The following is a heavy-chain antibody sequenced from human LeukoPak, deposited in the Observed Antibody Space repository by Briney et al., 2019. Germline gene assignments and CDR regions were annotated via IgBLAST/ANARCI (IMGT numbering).Heavy chain of an antibody. V-gene: IGHV3-30-3*01. J-gene: IGHJ4*02. CDR2: ISSDGNNK. CDR3: ARGSGSFSGGFDY. CDR1: GFTFSSFT. Sequence: PGRSLRLSCAASGFTFSSFTLHWVRQAPGKGLEWVAVISSDGNNKYYVDSVKGRFSISRDNSKNTLYLQMNSLRAEDTAVYYCARGSGSFSGGFDYWGQGTLVTVSS. D-gene: IGHD1-26*01.